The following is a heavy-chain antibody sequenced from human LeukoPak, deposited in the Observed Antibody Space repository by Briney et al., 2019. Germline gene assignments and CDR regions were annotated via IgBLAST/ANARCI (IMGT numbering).Heavy chain of an antibody. CDR1: GYTFTGYY. J-gene: IGHJ5*02. Sequence: ASVKVSCKASGYTFTGYYMHWVRQAPGQGLEWMGWINPNSGGTNYAQKFQGRVTMARDTSISTAYMALSRLRSDDTDVYYCAREVVAAAANNWFDPWGQGTLVTVSS. V-gene: IGHV1-2*02. D-gene: IGHD6-13*01. CDR3: AREVVAAAANNWFDP. CDR2: INPNSGGT.